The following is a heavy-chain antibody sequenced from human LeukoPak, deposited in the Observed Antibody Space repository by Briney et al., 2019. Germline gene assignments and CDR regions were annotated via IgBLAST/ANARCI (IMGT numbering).Heavy chain of an antibody. CDR3: AKSPNSESYGMRGNAFDI. CDR1: GFTFSSYA. Sequence: GGSLRLSCAASGFTFSSYAMSWVRQAPGKGLEWVSAISGSGGSTYYADSVKGRFTISRDNSKNTLYLQMNSLRAEDTAVYYCAKSPNSESYGMRGNAFDIWGQGTMVTVSS. V-gene: IGHV3-23*01. D-gene: IGHD1-26*01. J-gene: IGHJ3*02. CDR2: ISGSGGST.